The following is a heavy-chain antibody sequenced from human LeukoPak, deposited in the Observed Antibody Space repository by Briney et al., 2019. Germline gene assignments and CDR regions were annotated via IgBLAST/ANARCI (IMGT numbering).Heavy chain of an antibody. CDR2: ISSSSTYI. CDR3: AELGITMIGGV. V-gene: IGHV3-21*01. Sequence: GGSLRLSCAASGFTFTSYTMNWVRQAPGKGLEWVSSISSSSTYIYYADSVKGRFTISRDNAKNSLYLQMNSLRAEDTAVYYCAELGITMIGGVWGKGTTVTISS. J-gene: IGHJ6*04. D-gene: IGHD3-10*02. CDR1: GFTFTSYT.